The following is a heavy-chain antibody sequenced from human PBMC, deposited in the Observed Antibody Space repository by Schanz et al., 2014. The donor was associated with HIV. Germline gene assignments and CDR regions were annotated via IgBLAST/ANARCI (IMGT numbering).Heavy chain of an antibody. V-gene: IGHV1-2*02. CDR1: GYSFTAYY. D-gene: IGHD6-13*01. Sequence: QVQLVQSGAEVKKPGPSVKVSCKASGYSFTAYYMHWVRQAPGQGLEWMEWINPTSGGTNYAQKFLGRVTMTSDTSISTTYVELSRLSSDDTAVYYCARAFRIAASVSFDYWGQGTLVTVSS. J-gene: IGHJ4*02. CDR2: INPTSGGT. CDR3: ARAFRIAASVSFDY.